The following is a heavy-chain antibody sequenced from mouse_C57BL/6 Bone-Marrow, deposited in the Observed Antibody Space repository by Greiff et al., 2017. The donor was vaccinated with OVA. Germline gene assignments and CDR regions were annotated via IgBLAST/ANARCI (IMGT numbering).Heavy chain of an antibody. CDR3: ARLGPGYFDV. CDR2: INPRGGGP. Sequence: VKLQQPGAELVKPGASVKLSCKASGYTFTSYWMHWVKQRPGQGLEWIGVINPRGGGPNYNEKFKGKATLPVDKSSSTAYMQLSSLTSEDSAVYYCARLGPGYFDVWGTGTTVTVSS. V-gene: IGHV1-64*01. CDR1: GYTFTSYW. J-gene: IGHJ1*03.